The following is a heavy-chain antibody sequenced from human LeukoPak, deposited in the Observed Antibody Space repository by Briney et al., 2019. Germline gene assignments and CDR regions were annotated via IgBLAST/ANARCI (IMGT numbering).Heavy chain of an antibody. CDR3: AKSRGRDHYYYYGMDV. V-gene: IGHV3-30*18. J-gene: IGHJ6*02. D-gene: IGHD1-26*01. Sequence: GMSLRLSCAASGFTFSSYGMHWVRQAPGKGLEWLAVISFDASNKYYADSVKGRFTISRDNSKDTLYLQMNSLRAEDTAVYYCAKSRGRDHYYYYGMDVWGQGTTVTVSS. CDR2: ISFDASNK. CDR1: GFTFSSYG.